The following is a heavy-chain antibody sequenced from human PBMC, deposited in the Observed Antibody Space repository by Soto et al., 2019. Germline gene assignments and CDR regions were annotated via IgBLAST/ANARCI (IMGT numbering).Heavy chain of an antibody. CDR1: GYSISSGYY. J-gene: IGHJ4*02. CDR2: IYHSGST. Sequence: SETLSLTCAVSGYSISSGYYWGWIRQPPGKGLEWIGSIYHSGSTYYNPSLKSRVTISVDTSKNQFSLKLSSVTAADTAVYYCSESGSGSYYNFVDLTPFDYWGQGTLVT. D-gene: IGHD3-10*01. V-gene: IGHV4-38-2*01. CDR3: SESGSGSYYNFVDLTPFDY.